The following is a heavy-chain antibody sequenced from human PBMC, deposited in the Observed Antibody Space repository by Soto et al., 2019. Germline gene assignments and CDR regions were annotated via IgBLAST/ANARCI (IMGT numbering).Heavy chain of an antibody. J-gene: IGHJ4*02. CDR2: VYHTGST. CDR1: GASITTYY. CDR3: ARRLFGNGWTLDS. D-gene: IGHD2-21*01. V-gene: IGHV4-59*13. Sequence: PSETLSLTGDGSGASITTYYWSWIRQAPGKGLEWIGNVYHTGSTDYNSSLRSRVTISVDTSKNQFSLNMNSVTAADTAVYYCARRLFGNGWTLDSWGQGALVTVSS.